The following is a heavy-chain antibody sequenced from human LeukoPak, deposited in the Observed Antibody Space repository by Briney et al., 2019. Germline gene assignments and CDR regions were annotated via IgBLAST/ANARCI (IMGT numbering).Heavy chain of an antibody. Sequence: PGGSLRLSCAASGYTFSDYYMSWIRQAPGKGLEWVSYISSSGSTIYYADSVKGRFTISRDNAKNSLYLQMNSLRAEDTVVNYCARDATVCSSTSCYLDWFDPWAQGTLVTVSS. V-gene: IGHV3-11*04. CDR3: ARDATVCSSTSCYLDWFDP. J-gene: IGHJ5*02. D-gene: IGHD2-2*01. CDR2: ISSSGSTI. CDR1: GYTFSDYY.